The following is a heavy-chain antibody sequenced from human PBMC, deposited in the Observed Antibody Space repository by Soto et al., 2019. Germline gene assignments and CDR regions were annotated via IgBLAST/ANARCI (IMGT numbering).Heavy chain of an antibody. CDR3: VRGGHGSGSYLGSD. CDR1: GFTFSDYG. D-gene: IGHD3-10*01. CDR2: ASRDGSTK. J-gene: IGHJ4*02. V-gene: IGHV3-30*03. Sequence: QVQLVESGGGVVQPGRSLRLSCAASGFTFSDYGMQWVRQAPGKGLEWVAVASRDGSTKFYADSVKGRFTISRDNSKNSVYLQMDSLRAEDTAVYFCVRGGHGSGSYLGSDWGQGTLVTVSS.